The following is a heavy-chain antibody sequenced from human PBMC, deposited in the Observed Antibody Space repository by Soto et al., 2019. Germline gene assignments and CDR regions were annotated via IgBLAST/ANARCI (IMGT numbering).Heavy chain of an antibody. J-gene: IGHJ6*02. V-gene: IGHV3-30*18. CDR3: AKAGRGYSYGWGQYGMDV. D-gene: IGHD5-18*01. Sequence: GGSLRLSCAASGFTFSSYGMHWVRQAPGKGLEWVAVISYDGSNKYYADSVKGRFTISRDNSKNTLYLQMNSLRAEDTAVYYCAKAGRGYSYGWGQYGMDVWGQGTTVTVSS. CDR2: ISYDGSNK. CDR1: GFTFSSYG.